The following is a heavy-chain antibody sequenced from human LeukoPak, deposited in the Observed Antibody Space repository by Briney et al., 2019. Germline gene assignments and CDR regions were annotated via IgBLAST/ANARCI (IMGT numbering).Heavy chain of an antibody. D-gene: IGHD1-26*01. CDR1: GGSISSYY. CDR2: MYYSGST. V-gene: IGHV4-59*01. CDR3: ASLYSGSYDTGSFDYFNY. J-gene: IGHJ4*02. Sequence: SETLSLTCTVSGGSISSYYWSWIRQPPGKGLEWIGYMYYSGSTSYNPPLKSRVTISVDTSKNQFSLKLSSVTAADTAVYYCASLYSGSYDTGSFDYFNYWGQGTLVTVSS.